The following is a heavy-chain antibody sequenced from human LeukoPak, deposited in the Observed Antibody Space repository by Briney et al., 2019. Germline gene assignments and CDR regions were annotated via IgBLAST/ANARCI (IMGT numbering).Heavy chain of an antibody. CDR3: ASEARVHYDSSGYYYG. Sequence: SETLSLTCAVYCGSFSGYYWSWIRQPPGKGLEWIGEINHSGSTNYNPSLKSRVTISVDTSKNQFSLKLSSVTAADTAVYYCASEARVHYDSSGYYYGWGQGTLVTVSS. V-gene: IGHV4-34*01. CDR1: CGSFSGYY. D-gene: IGHD3-22*01. CDR2: INHSGST. J-gene: IGHJ4*02.